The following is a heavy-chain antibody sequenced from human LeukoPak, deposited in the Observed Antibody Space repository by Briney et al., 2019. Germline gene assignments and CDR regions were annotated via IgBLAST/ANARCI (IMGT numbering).Heavy chain of an antibody. CDR2: IYYSGST. J-gene: IGHJ6*03. Sequence: SETLSLTCTVSGGSISSYYWSWIRQPPGKGLEWIGYIYYSGSTNYNPSLKSRVTISVDTSKNQFSLKLSSVTAEDTAVYYCARGGGIRNQYYYYMDVWGKGTTVTISS. D-gene: IGHD1-14*01. CDR1: GGSISSYY. CDR3: ARGGGIRNQYYYYMDV. V-gene: IGHV4-59*01.